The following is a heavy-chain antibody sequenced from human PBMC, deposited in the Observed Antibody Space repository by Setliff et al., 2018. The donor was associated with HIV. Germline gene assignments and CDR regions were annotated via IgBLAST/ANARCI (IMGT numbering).Heavy chain of an antibody. D-gene: IGHD2-15*01. Sequence: LSLTCTVSGGSITSSTYYWGWIRQPPGKGLEWIGTVHYTGNTYHNPSLKSRVTFSVEVSKNQISLKLTAVNAADSAVYYCAREADGIDFWGQGTLVTSPQ. CDR1: GGSITSSTYY. CDR3: AREADGIDF. CDR2: VHYTGNT. V-gene: IGHV4-39*02. J-gene: IGHJ4*02.